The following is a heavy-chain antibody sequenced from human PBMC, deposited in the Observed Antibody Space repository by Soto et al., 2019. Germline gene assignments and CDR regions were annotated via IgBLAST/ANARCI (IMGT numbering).Heavy chain of an antibody. D-gene: IGHD3-10*01. CDR1: GFSLSTSGMC. Sequence: GXVPTLVNPAQSLTLTCTFSGFSLSTSGMCVSWIRQPPGKALEWLALIDWDDDKYYSTSLKTRLTISKDTSKNQVVLTMTNMDPVETATYYCARSDYYGSGSYWFDPWGQGTLVTVSS. CDR3: ARSDYYGSGSYWFDP. J-gene: IGHJ5*02. CDR2: IDWDDDK. V-gene: IGHV2-70*01.